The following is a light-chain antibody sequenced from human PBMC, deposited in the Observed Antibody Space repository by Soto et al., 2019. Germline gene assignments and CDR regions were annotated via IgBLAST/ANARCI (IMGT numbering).Light chain of an antibody. CDR3: QQYYTTLALT. J-gene: IGKJ4*01. CDR2: WAS. Sequence: DIVMTEAPGALAVSLGKRATISCKSSQSFLYRSNNKNYLAWYQQKPGQTPKLLINWASTRESGVPERFSGSGSATDFTLTISSLQAEDVAVYYCQQYYTTLALTFGGGTKV. CDR1: QSFLYRSNNKNY. V-gene: IGKV4-1*01.